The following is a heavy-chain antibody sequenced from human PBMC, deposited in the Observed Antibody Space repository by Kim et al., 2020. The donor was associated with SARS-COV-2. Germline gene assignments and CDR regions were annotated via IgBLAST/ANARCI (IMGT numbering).Heavy chain of an antibody. CDR1: GYTFSIFW. J-gene: IGHJ3*02. V-gene: IGHV5-51*01. CDR2: IYAGYSDV. CDR3: ARIRDYNDIDAFDI. D-gene: IGHD4-17*01. Sequence: GESLKISCTSVGYTFSIFWIGWVRQMPGKGLEWVGVIYAGYSDVKYSPSFEGQVTISVDKSINTAYLQWSSLKTSDTAIYFCARIRDYNDIDAFDIWGQG.